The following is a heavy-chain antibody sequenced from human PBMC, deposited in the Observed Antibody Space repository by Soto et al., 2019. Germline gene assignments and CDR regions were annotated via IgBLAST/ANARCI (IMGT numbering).Heavy chain of an antibody. CDR3: AKDFKVATTTYFDY. V-gene: IGHV3-30-3*01. CDR2: ISYDGSNK. D-gene: IGHD5-12*01. CDR1: GFTFSSYG. Sequence: GSLRLSCAASGFTFSSYGIHWVRQAPGKGLEWVALISYDGSNKYYADSVKGRFTISRDNSKNTLSLQMNSLKSEDTAVYYCAKDFKVATTTYFDYWGQGTLVTVSS. J-gene: IGHJ4*02.